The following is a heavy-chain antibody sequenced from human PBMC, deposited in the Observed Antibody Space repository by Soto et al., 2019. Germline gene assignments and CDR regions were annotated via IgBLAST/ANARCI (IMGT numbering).Heavy chain of an antibody. CDR3: AHPRGYGVFDAYDF. CDR2: ISGSGDDT. CDR1: GFTFTTYA. J-gene: IGHJ3*01. D-gene: IGHD4-17*01. Sequence: LRLSCAASGFTFTTYAMSWVRQAPGKGLEWVSAISGSGDDTFYADSVKGRFAIPRDSSKNTLYLQMNSLRTEDTAVYYCAHPRGYGVFDAYDFWGQGTLVTVSS. V-gene: IGHV3-23*01.